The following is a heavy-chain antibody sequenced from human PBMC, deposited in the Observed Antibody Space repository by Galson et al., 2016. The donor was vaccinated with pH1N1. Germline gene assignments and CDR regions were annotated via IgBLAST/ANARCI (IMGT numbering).Heavy chain of an antibody. V-gene: IGHV3-64*02. D-gene: IGHD1-26*01. CDR3: ARSFAVGARSYYAMDV. Sequence: LRLSCAASGFRFSSYALHWVRQAPGKGLEYVSAISNNGGTTYYADSVKGRFTISRDNSKNTLYLQMGSLRAEDMAVYYCARSFAVGARSYYAMDVWGQGTTVSVSS. J-gene: IGHJ6*02. CDR2: ISNNGGTT. CDR1: GFRFSSYA.